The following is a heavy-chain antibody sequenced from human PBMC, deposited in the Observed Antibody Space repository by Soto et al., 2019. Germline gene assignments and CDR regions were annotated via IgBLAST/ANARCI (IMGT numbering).Heavy chain of an antibody. V-gene: IGHV3-30-3*01. CDR2: ISYDGNNN. D-gene: IGHD5-12*01. J-gene: IGHJ4*02. CDR3: ARDRGYSGYDSIDF. CDR1: GFTFSSSA. Sequence: PGGSLRLSCAASGFTFSSSAMHWVRQAPGKGLEWVALISYDGNNNYYADSVKGRFTISRDNSKNTLYLQVSSLRAEDTAVYYCARDRGYSGYDSIDFWGQGTLVTVSS.